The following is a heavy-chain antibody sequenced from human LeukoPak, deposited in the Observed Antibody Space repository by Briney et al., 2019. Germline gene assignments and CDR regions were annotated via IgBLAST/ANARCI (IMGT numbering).Heavy chain of an antibody. Sequence: SXXLSLTCTVSGGSISSYYWSWIRQPPGKGLEWIGYISYSGRTNYNPSLKRRGTISVDTSKNNFSLKLSSVTAADTAVYYCARDPGIVGATGFDYWGQGTLVTVSS. CDR3: ARDPGIVGATGFDY. V-gene: IGHV4-59*01. J-gene: IGHJ4*02. CDR2: ISYSGRT. D-gene: IGHD1-26*01. CDR1: GGSISSYY.